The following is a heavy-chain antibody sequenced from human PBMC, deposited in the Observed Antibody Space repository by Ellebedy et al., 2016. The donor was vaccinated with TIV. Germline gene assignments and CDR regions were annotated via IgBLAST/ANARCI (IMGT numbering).Heavy chain of an antibody. V-gene: IGHV3-72*01. CDR1: GFTFSEYD. CDR3: ARDYWGSYEF. CDR2: AERKVYNYNT. J-gene: IGHJ4*02. D-gene: IGHD3-16*01. Sequence: PGGSLRLSCAASGFTFSEYDMDWVRQAPGKGLEWVGRAERKVYNYNTKDAGYVKGRFTIARDDSGNSMYLQMNSLQTEDTAVYFCARDYWGSYEFWGQGTLVTVSS.